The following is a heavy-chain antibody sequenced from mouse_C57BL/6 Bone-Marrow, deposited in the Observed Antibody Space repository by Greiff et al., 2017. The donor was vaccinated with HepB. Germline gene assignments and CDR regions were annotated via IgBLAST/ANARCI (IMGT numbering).Heavy chain of an antibody. J-gene: IGHJ3*01. CDR2: INPYNGGT. V-gene: IGHV1-19*01. D-gene: IGHD1-1*02. CDR3: ARSWSAWFAY. Sequence: EVQLQESGPVLVKPGASVKMSCKASGYTFTDYYMNWVKQSHGKSLEWIGVINPYNGGTSYNQKFKGNATLTVDKSSSTAYMELNSLTSEDSAVYYCARSWSAWFAYWGQGTLVTVSA. CDR1: GYTFTDYY.